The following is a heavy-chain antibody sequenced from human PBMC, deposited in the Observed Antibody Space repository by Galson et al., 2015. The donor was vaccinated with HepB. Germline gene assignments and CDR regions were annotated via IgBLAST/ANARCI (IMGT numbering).Heavy chain of an antibody. D-gene: IGHD3-22*01. V-gene: IGHV4-61*02. CDR3: ARGLPIPPYYYDSSGYDAFDI. CDR1: GGSISSGSYY. CDR2: IYTSGST. J-gene: IGHJ3*02. Sequence: TLSLTCTVSGGSISSGSYYWSWIRQPAGTGLEWIGRIYTSGSTNYNPSLKSRVTMSVDTSKNQFSLKLSSVTAADTAVYYCARGLPIPPYYYDSSGYDAFDIWGQGTMVTVSS.